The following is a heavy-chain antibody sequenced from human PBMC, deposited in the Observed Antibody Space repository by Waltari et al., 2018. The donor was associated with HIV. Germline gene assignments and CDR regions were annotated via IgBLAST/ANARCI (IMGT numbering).Heavy chain of an antibody. Sequence: QVQLVQSGAEVKKPGASVKVSCKASGYTFTGYYMHWVRQAPGQGLEWMGRINPNSGGTNYAQKFQGRVTMTRDTSISTAYMELSRLRSDDTAVYYCARALQGYSYGDAPDYWGQGTLVTVSS. CDR1: GYTFTGYY. CDR2: INPNSGGT. J-gene: IGHJ4*02. D-gene: IGHD5-18*01. CDR3: ARALQGYSYGDAPDY. V-gene: IGHV1-2*06.